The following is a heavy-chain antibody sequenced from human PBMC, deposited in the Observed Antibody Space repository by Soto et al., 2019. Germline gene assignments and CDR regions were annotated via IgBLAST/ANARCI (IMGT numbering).Heavy chain of an antibody. CDR2: IYYSGST. J-gene: IGHJ4*02. CDR1: GGSISSGGYY. Sequence: PSETLSLTCTVSGGSISSGGYYWSWIRQHPGKGLEWIGYIYYSGSTYYNPSLKSRVTISVDTSKNQFSLKLSSVTAADTAVFYCARSKRFGELPSYYFDYWGQGTLVTVSS. D-gene: IGHD3-10*01. CDR3: ARSKRFGELPSYYFDY. V-gene: IGHV4-31*03.